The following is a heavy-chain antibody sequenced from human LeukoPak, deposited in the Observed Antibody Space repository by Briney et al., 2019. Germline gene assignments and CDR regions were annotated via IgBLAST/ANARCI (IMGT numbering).Heavy chain of an antibody. V-gene: IGHV1-3*01. D-gene: IGHD5-12*01. CDR3: ARHGGYPGDSVQDLYYYYYYGMDV. CDR1: GYAFTSYA. J-gene: IGHJ6*02. Sequence: ASVKVSCKASGYAFTSYAMHWVRQAPGQRLEWMGWINAGNGNTKYSQKFQGRVTITRDTSASTAYMELSSLRSEDTAVYYCARHGGYPGDSVQDLYYYYYYGMDVWGQGTTVTVSS. CDR2: INAGNGNT.